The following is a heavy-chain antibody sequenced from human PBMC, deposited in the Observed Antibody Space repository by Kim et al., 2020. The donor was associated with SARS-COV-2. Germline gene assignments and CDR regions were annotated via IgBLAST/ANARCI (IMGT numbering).Heavy chain of an antibody. CDR3: ARTGGT. CDR1: GFPFSLSS. V-gene: IGHV3-7*03. Sequence: GGSLRLSCEASGFPFSLSSMCWIRQAPGKGLAWVANINHDGSEKYFVDSVRGRFTISRDNTQNSLYLQMDSLRADDTAVYYCARTGGTLGQGTLVTVSS. CDR2: INHDGSEK. J-gene: IGHJ5*02.